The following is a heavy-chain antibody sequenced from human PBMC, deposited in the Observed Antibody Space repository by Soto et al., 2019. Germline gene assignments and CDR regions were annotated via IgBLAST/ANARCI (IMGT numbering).Heavy chain of an antibody. CDR3: ARDWGSRGTYKDY. CDR2: IKQDGSEN. J-gene: IGHJ4*02. D-gene: IGHD3-16*01. V-gene: IGHV3-7*01. CDR1: GFTFSSYW. Sequence: EVQLVESGGGLVQPGGSLRLSCAASGFTFSSYWMSWVRQAPGKGLEWVANIKQDGSENYSADSVKGRITILRDKAKNTGYLQMNTLRAEDTAVYYWARDWGSRGTYKDYWGQGTLVTVSS.